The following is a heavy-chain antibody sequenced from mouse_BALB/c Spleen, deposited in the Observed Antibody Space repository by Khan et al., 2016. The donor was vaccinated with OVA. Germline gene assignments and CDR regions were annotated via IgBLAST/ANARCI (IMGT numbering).Heavy chain of an antibody. CDR2: INPSTGYT. CDR1: GYTFINYW. D-gene: IGHD1-1*01. J-gene: IGHJ2*01. Sequence: VQLQESGAELAKPGASVKMSCKASGYTFINYWILWVKQRPGQGLKWIGYINPSTGYTEYNQNFKDKATLTEDKSSSTAYMQLSSLTSEDSAVYYCARRGLRWDFDYWGQGTTLTVSS. V-gene: IGHV1-7*01. CDR3: ARRGLRWDFDY.